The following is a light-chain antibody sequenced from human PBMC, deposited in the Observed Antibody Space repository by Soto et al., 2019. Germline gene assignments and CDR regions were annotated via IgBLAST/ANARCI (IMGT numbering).Light chain of an antibody. CDR3: QQYNRYSGRFT. V-gene: IGKV1-5*01. CDR1: QSISSW. CDR2: DAS. Sequence: DIQMTQSPSTLSASVGDRVTITCRASQSISSWLAWYQQKPGKAPKLLIYDASSLESGVPSRFSGSGSGTEFTLTISSLQPDDFATYYCQQYNRYSGRFTFGPGTKVDIK. J-gene: IGKJ3*01.